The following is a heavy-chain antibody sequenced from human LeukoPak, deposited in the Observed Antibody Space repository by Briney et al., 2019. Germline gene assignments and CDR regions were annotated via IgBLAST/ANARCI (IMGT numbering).Heavy chain of an antibody. CDR2: LNWNGGTI. Sequence: GGSLRLSCAASGFTFGDYAMSWVRQAPGKGLEWVSGLNWNGGTIGYADSVKGRFTISRDNAKNSLYLQMNSLRAEDTALYHCGRVDAISQTNWGFGGHSNNFDYWGRGTLVTVSS. V-gene: IGHV3-20*01. D-gene: IGHD7-27*01. CDR3: GRVDAISQTNWGFGGHSNNFDY. CDR1: GFTFGDYA. J-gene: IGHJ4*02.